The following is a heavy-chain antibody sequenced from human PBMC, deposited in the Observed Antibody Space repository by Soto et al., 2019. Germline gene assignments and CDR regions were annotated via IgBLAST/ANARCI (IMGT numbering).Heavy chain of an antibody. V-gene: IGHV1-3*01. Sequence: QVQLVQSGGEVKKPGASVKVSCKASGYTFTSHSIHWVRQAPGQRLEWLGWINAGNGDTKYSQKCQGRVTITRDTSASTSYMEMSTQTSEDTALYYCARSITMLRGAKYYFDYWGQGTLVTVSS. CDR1: GYTFTSHS. D-gene: IGHD3-10*01. CDR2: INAGNGDT. J-gene: IGHJ4*02. CDR3: ARSITMLRGAKYYFDY.